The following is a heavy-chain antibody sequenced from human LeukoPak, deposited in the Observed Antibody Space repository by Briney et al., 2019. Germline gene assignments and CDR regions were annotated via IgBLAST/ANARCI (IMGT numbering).Heavy chain of an antibody. CDR2: ISSGNTI. J-gene: IGHJ4*02. D-gene: IGHD6-13*01. CDR1: GFTFSRYE. CDR3: ARIMKIAAAAFDY. V-gene: IGHV3-48*03. Sequence: GGSLRLSCAASGFTFSRYEMNWVRQAPGKGLEWVSYISSGNTIYYADPVKGRFTISRDNAKNSLYLQMNSLRAEDTAVYYCARIMKIAAAAFDYWGQGTLVTVSS.